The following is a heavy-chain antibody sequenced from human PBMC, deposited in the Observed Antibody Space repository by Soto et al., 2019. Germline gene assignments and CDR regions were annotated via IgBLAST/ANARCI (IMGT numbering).Heavy chain of an antibody. V-gene: IGHV4-59*01. CDR2: VFYSGST. CDR3: VRAGSGYSFDY. Sequence: LSLTCAVSGGSISSYYWSWIRQPPGKGLELIGYVFYSGSTSYSPSLKSRVTISLDTSKNRFSLKLDSVTAADTAVYYCVRAGSGYSFDYWGQGTLVTVSS. CDR1: GGSISSYY. J-gene: IGHJ4*02. D-gene: IGHD3-9*01.